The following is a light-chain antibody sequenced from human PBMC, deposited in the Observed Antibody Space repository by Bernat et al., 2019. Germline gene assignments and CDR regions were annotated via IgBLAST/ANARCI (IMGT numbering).Light chain of an antibody. CDR2: GSS. CDR1: QSISNH. CDR3: QHVWA. V-gene: IGKV1-39*01. Sequence: DIQMTQSPTSLSASVGDRVTITCRASQSISNHLNWFQQKPGKAPKVLIYGSSSLQSGVPSRFSGSGSGTDFTLTISSLQPEYFATYYCQHVWAVGPGTQVAVK. J-gene: IGKJ3*01.